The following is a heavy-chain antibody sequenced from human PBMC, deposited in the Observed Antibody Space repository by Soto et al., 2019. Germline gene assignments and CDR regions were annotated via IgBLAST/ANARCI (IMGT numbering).Heavy chain of an antibody. J-gene: IGHJ4*02. CDR3: ARGTFSYGPNLHYFDF. CDR1: GGSISSGGHS. V-gene: IGHV4-30-2*01. Sequence: QLQLQESGAGLVKPSQTLSLTCTVSGGSISSGGHSWSWIRQPPGKGLEWIGFIFHTGGTYYTPSLHSRLSVSLDLSRNQFSLKLYSVTAADTAIYYCARGTFSYGPNLHYFDFWGQGSLVTVSS. CDR2: IFHTGGT. D-gene: IGHD5-18*01.